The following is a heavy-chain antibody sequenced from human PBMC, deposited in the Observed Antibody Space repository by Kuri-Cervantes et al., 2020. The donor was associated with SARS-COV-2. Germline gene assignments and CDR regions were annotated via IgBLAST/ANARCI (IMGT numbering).Heavy chain of an antibody. D-gene: IGHD3-22*01. CDR3: ARGKGTMIATTDAFDI. Sequence: GGSLRLSCAASGFTFSSYGMHWVRQAPGKGLEWVAVIWYDGSNKYYADSVKGRFTISRDNSKNTLYLQMNSLRAEDTAVYYCARGKGTMIATTDAFDIWGQGTMVTVSS. V-gene: IGHV3-33*08. CDR2: IWYDGSNK. J-gene: IGHJ3*02. CDR1: GFTFSSYG.